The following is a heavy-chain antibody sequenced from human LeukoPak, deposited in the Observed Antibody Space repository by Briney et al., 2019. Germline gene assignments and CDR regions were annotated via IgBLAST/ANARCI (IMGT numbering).Heavy chain of an antibody. J-gene: IGHJ4*02. V-gene: IGHV3-21*01. D-gene: IGHD3-22*01. CDR2: ISSSSGYI. CDR1: GFTFSSYS. CDR3: ARDRSYDSSGYLTG. Sequence: GGSLRLSCAASGFTFSSYSMNWVRQAPGKGLEWVSSISSSSGYIYYADSVKGRFTISRDNAKNSLYLQMNSLRAEDTAVYYCARDRSYDSSGYLTGWGQGTLVTVSS.